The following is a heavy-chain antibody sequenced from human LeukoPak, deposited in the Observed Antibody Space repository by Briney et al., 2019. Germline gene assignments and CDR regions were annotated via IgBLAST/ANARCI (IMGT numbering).Heavy chain of an antibody. J-gene: IGHJ4*02. CDR1: GFTFSSYA. CDR3: AKGSGYYYRFDY. Sequence: GGSLRLSCAASGFTFSSYAMSWVRQAPGKGLEWVSAISGSGDSTNCADSVRGRFTISRDNSKNTLYLQMNSLRAEDTAIYYCAKGSGYYYRFDYWGQGTLVTVSS. V-gene: IGHV3-23*01. D-gene: IGHD3-3*01. CDR2: ISGSGDST.